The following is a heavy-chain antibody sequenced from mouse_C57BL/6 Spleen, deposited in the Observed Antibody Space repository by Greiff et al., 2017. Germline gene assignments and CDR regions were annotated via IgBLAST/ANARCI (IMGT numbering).Heavy chain of an antibody. Sequence: QVQLQQSGPGLVQPSQSLSITCTVSGFSLTSYGVHWVRQSPGKGLEWLGVIWSGGSTDYNAAFISRLSISKDNSKSQVFFRMNSLQADDTAIYYCARMGYYGSSAPGFAYWGQGTLVTVSA. V-gene: IGHV2-2*01. CDR2: IWSGGST. D-gene: IGHD1-1*01. J-gene: IGHJ3*01. CDR3: ARMGYYGSSAPGFAY. CDR1: GFSLTSYG.